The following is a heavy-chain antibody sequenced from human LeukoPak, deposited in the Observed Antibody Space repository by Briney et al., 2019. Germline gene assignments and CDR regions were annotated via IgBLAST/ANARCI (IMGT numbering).Heavy chain of an antibody. V-gene: IGHV3-23*01. CDR2: ISGDGKTT. CDR1: GFTFGIYA. D-gene: IGHD6-19*01. J-gene: IGHJ4*02. Sequence: GGSLRLSCAASGFTFGIYAMSWIRHVPGKGLEWVSTISGDGKTTYYADFMKGRVTISRDNSKSTLSLQVNTVRAEDTAMYFCAKARNGWYAFDFWGQGILVTVSS. CDR3: AKARNGWYAFDF.